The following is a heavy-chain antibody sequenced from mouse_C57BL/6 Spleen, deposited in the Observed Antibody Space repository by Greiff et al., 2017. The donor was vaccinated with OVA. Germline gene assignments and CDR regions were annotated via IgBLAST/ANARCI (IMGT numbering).Heavy chain of an antibody. CDR2: ISSGGSYT. D-gene: IGHD1-1*01. CDR3: ARRREVASRYFDV. Sequence: EVQLVESGGDLVKPGGSLTLSCAASGFTFSSYGMSWVRQTPDKRLEWVATISSGGSYTYYPARVKGRFTISRDNAKNTLYLQMSSLKSEDTAMYYCARRREVASRYFDVWGTGTTVTVSS. J-gene: IGHJ1*03. CDR1: GFTFSSYG. V-gene: IGHV5-6*01.